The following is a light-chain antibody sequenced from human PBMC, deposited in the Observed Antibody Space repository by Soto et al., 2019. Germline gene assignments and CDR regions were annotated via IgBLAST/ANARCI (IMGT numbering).Light chain of an antibody. Sequence: EIVMTQSPATLSVSAGESATLSCRARQSISNNLAWYQQKPGQAPRLLIYGASTRTTGIPARFSGSGSGTEFTLTISSLQSEDFAVYYCQQYNNWPYTFAQGTKLEIK. CDR1: QSISNN. CDR3: QQYNNWPYT. J-gene: IGKJ2*01. V-gene: IGKV3-15*01. CDR2: GAS.